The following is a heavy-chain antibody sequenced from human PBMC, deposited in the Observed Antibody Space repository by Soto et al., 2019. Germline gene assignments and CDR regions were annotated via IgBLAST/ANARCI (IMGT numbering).Heavy chain of an antibody. CDR1: GCTFSSYA. CDR2: IIPIFGTA. J-gene: IGHJ5*02. Sequence: EASVKVSCKASGCTFSSYAISWVRQAPGQGLEWMGGIIPIFGTANYAQKFQGRVTITTDESTSTAYMELSSLRSEDTAVYYCARDPPRRYYYDSRPWGQGTLVTVSS. CDR3: ARDPPRRYYYDSRP. D-gene: IGHD3-22*01. V-gene: IGHV1-69*05.